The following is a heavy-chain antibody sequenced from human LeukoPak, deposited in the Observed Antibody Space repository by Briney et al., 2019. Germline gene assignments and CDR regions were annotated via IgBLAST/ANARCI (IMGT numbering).Heavy chain of an antibody. D-gene: IGHD4-17*01. J-gene: IGHJ5*02. CDR1: GFTFSSYA. Sequence: GGSLRLSCAASGFTFSSYAMSWVRQAPGKGLELVSGISGGGGSTYYADSVKGRFTISRDNSKNTLYLQMNSLRAEDTAVYYCAKESLYGDYPNNWFDPWGQGTLVTVSS. V-gene: IGHV3-23*01. CDR2: ISGGGGST. CDR3: AKESLYGDYPNNWFDP.